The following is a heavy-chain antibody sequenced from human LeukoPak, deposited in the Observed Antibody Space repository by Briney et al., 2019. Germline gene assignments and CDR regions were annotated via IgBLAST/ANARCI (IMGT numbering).Heavy chain of an antibody. CDR2: AYYSGHT. CDR3: ARHPFATPFDY. V-gene: IGHV4-59*08. Sequence: SETLSLTCTVSGGSISDNYWCWIRQPPGKGLEWIGYAYYSGHTNYNSSLKSRVTMSLDTSKSQFSLRLSSVTAADTAVYFCARHPFATPFDYWGPGTLVTVSS. CDR1: GGSISDNY. D-gene: IGHD2-15*01. J-gene: IGHJ4*02.